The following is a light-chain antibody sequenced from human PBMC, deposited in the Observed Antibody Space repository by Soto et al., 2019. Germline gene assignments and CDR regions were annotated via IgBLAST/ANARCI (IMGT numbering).Light chain of an antibody. J-gene: IGLJ3*02. V-gene: IGLV2-23*01. Sequence: QSALTQPASVSGSPGQSITISCTGTSSDAGSYNFVSWYQQYPGKAPKVMIYEDSNRPSGVSNRFSGPKSGNTASLTISGLQAEDEADYYCCSYASSGTYWVFGGGTKLTVL. CDR3: CSYASSGTYWV. CDR1: SSDAGSYNF. CDR2: EDS.